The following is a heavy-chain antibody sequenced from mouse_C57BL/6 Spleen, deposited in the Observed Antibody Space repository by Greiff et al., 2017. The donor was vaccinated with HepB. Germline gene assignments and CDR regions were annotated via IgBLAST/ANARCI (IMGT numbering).Heavy chain of an antibody. V-gene: IGHV1-64*01. J-gene: IGHJ2*01. Sequence: QVQLQQPGAELVKPGASVKLSCKASGYTFTSYWMHWVKQRPGQGLEWIGMIHPNSGSTNYNEKFKSKATLTVDKSSSTAYMQLSSLTSEDSAVYYCAKFHHYYGSSYGIDFDYWGQGTTLTVSS. D-gene: IGHD1-1*01. CDR2: IHPNSGST. CDR1: GYTFTSYW. CDR3: AKFHHYYGSSYGIDFDY.